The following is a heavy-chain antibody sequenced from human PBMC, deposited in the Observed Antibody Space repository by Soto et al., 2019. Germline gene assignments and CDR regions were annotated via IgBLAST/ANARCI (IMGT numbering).Heavy chain of an antibody. CDR3: ARDRPIMITFGGVIVDRYFDL. D-gene: IGHD3-16*02. V-gene: IGHV1-18*01. CDR2: ISAYNGNT. J-gene: IGHJ2*01. Sequence: QVQLVQSGAEVKKPGASVKVSCKASGYTFTSYGISWVRQAPGQGLEWMGWISAYNGNTNYAQKLQGRVTMTTDTSTSTAYIELRSLRSDDTAVYYCARDRPIMITFGGVIVDRYFDLWGRGTLVTVSS. CDR1: GYTFTSYG.